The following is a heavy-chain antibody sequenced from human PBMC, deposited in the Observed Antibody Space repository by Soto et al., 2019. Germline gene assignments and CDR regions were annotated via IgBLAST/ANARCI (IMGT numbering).Heavy chain of an antibody. D-gene: IGHD1-1*01. CDR3: ARGVYSDATTDDYVNWLALL. CDR1: GGKFSTFA. CDR2: IIPLFGEA. V-gene: IGHV1-69*01. J-gene: IGHJ4*02. Sequence: QVQLVQSGAEVKRPGSSVKVSCKASGGKFSTFAINWVRQAPGHGLEWMGGIIPLFGEANYARKFQGRVTLTADEYTSPAFMELRRLRSGDTAVSYGARGVYSDATTDDYVNWLALLWGSGTRLTVTS.